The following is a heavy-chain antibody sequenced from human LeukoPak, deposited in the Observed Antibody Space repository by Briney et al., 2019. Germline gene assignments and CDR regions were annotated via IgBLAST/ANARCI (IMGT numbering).Heavy chain of an antibody. CDR2: INHSGST. J-gene: IGHJ4*02. V-gene: IGHV4-34*01. CDR3: ASGEVYGIHFVD. CDR1: GGSFSGYH. D-gene: IGHD5/OR15-5a*01. Sequence: SETLSLTCAVYGGSFSGYHWRCIRQPPGQGLEWIGEINHSGSTNSNPSLKSRVTILGDTSKNQFSLKLNSVTAADTAMYYCASGEVYGIHFVDWGQGTLVTVSS.